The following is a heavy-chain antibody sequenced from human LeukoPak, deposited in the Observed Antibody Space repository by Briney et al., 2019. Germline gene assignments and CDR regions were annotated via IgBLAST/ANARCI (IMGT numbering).Heavy chain of an antibody. V-gene: IGHV3-23*01. CDR1: GFTFSSYA. CDR3: ARNGGSSYDFDY. Sequence: GGSLRLSCAASGFTFSSYAMSWVRQAPGKGLEWVSAISGSGGSTYYADSVKGRFTISRDNAKNSLYLQMNSLRTEDTAVYYCARNGGSSYDFDYWGQGTLVTVSS. D-gene: IGHD6-6*01. CDR2: ISGSGGST. J-gene: IGHJ4*02.